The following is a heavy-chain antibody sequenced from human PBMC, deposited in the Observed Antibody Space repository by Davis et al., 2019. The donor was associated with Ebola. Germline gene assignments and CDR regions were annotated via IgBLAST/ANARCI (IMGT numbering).Heavy chain of an antibody. CDR3: ARHGRITMIGGAYFDY. CDR2: IYNSGST. D-gene: IGHD3-22*01. J-gene: IGHJ4*02. CDR1: GGSISSSSYY. Sequence: PSETLSLTCTVSGGSISSSSYYWGWIRQPPGKGLEWIGSIYNSGSTYYNPSLKSRVTISVDTSKNQFSLKLSSVTAADTAVYYCARHGRITMIGGAYFDYWGQGTLVTVSS. V-gene: IGHV4-39*01.